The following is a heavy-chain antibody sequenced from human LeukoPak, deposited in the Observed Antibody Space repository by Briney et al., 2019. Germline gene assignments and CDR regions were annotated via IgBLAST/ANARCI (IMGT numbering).Heavy chain of an antibody. CDR1: DFSLSTPGMG. Sequence: SQTLSLTCTFSDFSLSTPGMGVGWIRQPPGKALERLAFIYYNDDKRYSPSLRSRLTITRDTSKNQVVLAMTNMDPVDTATYYCAHLVVTIDWRSYFDYWGQGALVTVSS. CDR3: AHLVVTIDWRSYFDY. V-gene: IGHV2-5*01. J-gene: IGHJ4*02. CDR2: IYYNDDK. D-gene: IGHD3-9*01.